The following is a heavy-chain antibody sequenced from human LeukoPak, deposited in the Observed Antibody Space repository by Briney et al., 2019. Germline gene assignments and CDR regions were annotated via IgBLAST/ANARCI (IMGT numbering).Heavy chain of an antibody. CDR2: ISDSGST. J-gene: IGHJ4*02. Sequence: PSEALSLTCTVSGASITNFYWTWIRQPPGKGLEWIGYISDSGSTDYNHSLKSRVTISVRPSNNQFSLQLTSVTAADTAVYYCARHGAYSYGYSLYWGQGTLVTVSS. CDR3: ARHGAYSYGYSLY. V-gene: IGHV4-59*08. D-gene: IGHD5-18*01. CDR1: GASITNFY.